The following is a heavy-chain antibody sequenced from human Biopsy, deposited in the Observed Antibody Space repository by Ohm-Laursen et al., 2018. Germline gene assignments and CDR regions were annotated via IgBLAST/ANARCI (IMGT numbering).Heavy chain of an antibody. V-gene: IGHV4-59*08. Sequence: SETLSLTCTVSGVSISSYFWSWIRQPLGKGLEWIGYVSYSGNTKYNPSLKSRVIISADTSKNQFSLKLSSVTAADTAMYYCAAYYYDNSGYFYAFHYWGQGTLVTVSS. CDR2: VSYSGNT. CDR1: GVSISSYF. D-gene: IGHD3-22*01. J-gene: IGHJ4*02. CDR3: AAYYYDNSGYFYAFHY.